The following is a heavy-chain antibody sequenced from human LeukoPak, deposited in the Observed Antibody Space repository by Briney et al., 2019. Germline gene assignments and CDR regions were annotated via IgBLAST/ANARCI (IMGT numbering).Heavy chain of an antibody. V-gene: IGHV4-39*01. CDR2: NYYSGST. Sequence: SHTVSLICTVSGGSISSSSYYGGWIRQPPGKVLEWIGSNYYSGSTYYNPSLKSRVAISGDTSKNQFSLKLSSVTAADTAVYYCARVYGSGRPSYYYYYGMDVWGQGTTVTVSS. CDR3: ARVYGSGRPSYYYYYGMDV. CDR1: GGSISSSSYY. D-gene: IGHD3-10*01. J-gene: IGHJ6*02.